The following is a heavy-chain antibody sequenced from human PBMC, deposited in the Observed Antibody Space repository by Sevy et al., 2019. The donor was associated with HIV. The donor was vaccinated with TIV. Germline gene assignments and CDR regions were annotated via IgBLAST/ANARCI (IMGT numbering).Heavy chain of an antibody. V-gene: IGHV3-48*03. CDR2: ISSSGSTI. CDR1: GFTFSSYE. Sequence: GESLKISCAASGFTFSSYEMNWVRQAPGKGLEWVSYISSSGSTIYYADSVKGRFTISRDNAKNSLYLQMNSLRAEDMAVYYCARVRNVDTAMALPYNWFDPWGQGTLVTVSS. CDR3: ARVRNVDTAMALPYNWFDP. J-gene: IGHJ5*02. D-gene: IGHD5-18*01.